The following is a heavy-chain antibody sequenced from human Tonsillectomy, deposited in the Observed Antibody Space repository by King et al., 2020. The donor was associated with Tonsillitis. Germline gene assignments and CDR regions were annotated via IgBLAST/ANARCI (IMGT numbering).Heavy chain of an antibody. CDR1: GFTFSDYY. CDR2: ITSSSSHT. J-gene: IGHJ5*02. V-gene: IGHV3-11*05. Sequence: VQLVESGGGLVKPGGSLRLSCTASGFTFSDYYMSWIRQAPGKGLEWLSYITSSSSHTNYADSVRGRFTISRDNAKNSLFLQMNSLRAEDTAVYYCAGVDPYHNWFDPWGQATLVTVSS. CDR3: AGVDPYHNWFDP.